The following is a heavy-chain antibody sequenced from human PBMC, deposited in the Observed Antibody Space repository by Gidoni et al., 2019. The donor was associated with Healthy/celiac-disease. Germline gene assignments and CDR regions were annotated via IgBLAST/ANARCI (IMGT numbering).Heavy chain of an antibody. Sequence: QLQLQESGPGLVKPSGTLSLTCTVSGGAISSSSYYWGWIRQPPGKGLEWIGSIYYSGRTYYNPSLKSRVTISVDTSKNQFSLKLSSVTAADTAVYYCARHRNWDLYWYFDLWGRGTLVTVSS. J-gene: IGHJ2*01. CDR2: IYYSGRT. V-gene: IGHV4-39*01. D-gene: IGHD7-27*01. CDR1: GGAISSSSYY. CDR3: ARHRNWDLYWYFDL.